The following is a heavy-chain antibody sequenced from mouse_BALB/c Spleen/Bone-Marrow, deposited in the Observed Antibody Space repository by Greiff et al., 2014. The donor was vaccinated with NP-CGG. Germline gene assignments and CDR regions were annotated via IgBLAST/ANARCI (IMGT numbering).Heavy chain of an antibody. V-gene: IGHV14-3*02. D-gene: IGHD1-1*01. J-gene: IGHJ3*01. Sequence: EVNLVESGAELVKPGASVKLSCTASGFNINDTYMHWVRQRPEQGLEWIGRIDPANGNTKYDPKFQGKATITADTSSNTAYLQLSSLTSEDTAVYYCASYYYGRSSSTYWGQGTLVTVSA. CDR2: IDPANGNT. CDR3: ASYYYGRSSSTY. CDR1: GFNINDTY.